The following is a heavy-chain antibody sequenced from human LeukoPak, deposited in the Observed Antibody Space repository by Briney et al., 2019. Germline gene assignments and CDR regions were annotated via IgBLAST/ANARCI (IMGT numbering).Heavy chain of an antibody. CDR1: GGSISSYY. V-gene: IGHV4-4*07. CDR3: ARGLLFFMGSSWPNWFDP. D-gene: IGHD6-13*01. Sequence: SETLSLTCTVSGGSISSYYWSWIRQPAGKGLEWIGRIYTSGSTNYNPSLKSRVTMSVDTSKNQFSLKLSSVTAADTAVYYCARGLLFFMGSSWPNWFDPWGQGTLVTVSS. J-gene: IGHJ5*02. CDR2: IYTSGST.